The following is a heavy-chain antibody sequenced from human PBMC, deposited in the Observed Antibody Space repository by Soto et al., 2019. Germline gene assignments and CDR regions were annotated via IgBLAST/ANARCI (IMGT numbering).Heavy chain of an antibody. CDR1: GFTFSSYS. D-gene: IGHD6-19*01. CDR3: AGDSSGWYDPPDAFDI. Sequence: EGSLRLSCAASGFTFSSYSMNWVRQAPGKGLEWVSYISSSSSTIYYADSVKGRFTISRDNAKNSLYLQMNSLRDEDTAVYYCAGDSSGWYDPPDAFDIWGQGTMVTVSS. J-gene: IGHJ3*02. CDR2: ISSSSSTI. V-gene: IGHV3-48*02.